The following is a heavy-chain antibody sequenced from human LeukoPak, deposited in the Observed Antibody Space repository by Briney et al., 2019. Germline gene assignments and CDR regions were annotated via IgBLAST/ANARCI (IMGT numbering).Heavy chain of an antibody. CDR2: INHSGST. J-gene: IGHJ6*02. D-gene: IGHD2-2*02. CDR1: GGSFSGYY. Sequence: SETLSLTCAVCGGSFSGYYWSWIRQPPGKGLEWIGEINHSGSTNYNPSLKSRVTISVDTSKNQFSLKLSSVAAADTAVYYCARDCSSTSCYTYYYGMDVWGQGTTVTVSS. V-gene: IGHV4-34*01. CDR3: ARDCSSTSCYTYYYGMDV.